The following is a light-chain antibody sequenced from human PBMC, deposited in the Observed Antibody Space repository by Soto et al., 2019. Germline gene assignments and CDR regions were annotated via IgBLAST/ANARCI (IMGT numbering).Light chain of an antibody. Sequence: AIQMTQSPSSLSASVGDRVTITCRASQGIRYDLGWYQQKPGKAPKLLIYASSSLQSGVPSRFSGSGSGTDFTLTISSLQPEDCASYNCLQDYSYPWTFGQGTKVEIK. CDR2: ASS. J-gene: IGKJ1*01. CDR3: LQDYSYPWT. CDR1: QGIRYD. V-gene: IGKV1-6*01.